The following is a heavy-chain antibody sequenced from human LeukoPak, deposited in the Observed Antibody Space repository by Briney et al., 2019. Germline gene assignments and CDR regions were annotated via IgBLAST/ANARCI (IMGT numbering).Heavy chain of an antibody. Sequence: GGSLRLSCAASGFTLSSYSMNWVRQAPGKGLEWVSYISSSSSTIYYADSVKGRFTISRDNAKNSLYLQMNSLRAEDTAVYYCARVPRSSGYSFIDYWGQGTLVTVSS. CDR2: ISSSSSTI. CDR1: GFTLSSYS. J-gene: IGHJ4*02. CDR3: ARVPRSSGYSFIDY. V-gene: IGHV3-48*04. D-gene: IGHD3-22*01.